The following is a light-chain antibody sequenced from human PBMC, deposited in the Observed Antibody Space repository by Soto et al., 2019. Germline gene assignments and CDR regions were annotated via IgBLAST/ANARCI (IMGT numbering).Light chain of an antibody. V-gene: IGKV3-20*01. J-gene: IGKJ2*01. CDR2: DAS. CDR3: QQYGSSPYT. Sequence: EIVLTQSPGTLSLSPGERAILSCRASQSFTNNYLAWYNQRPGQAPRLLIYDASSRAAGTPDRFSGSGSVTDFTLTISRLEPEDFAIYYCQQYGSSPYTFGQGTKLEI. CDR1: QSFTNNY.